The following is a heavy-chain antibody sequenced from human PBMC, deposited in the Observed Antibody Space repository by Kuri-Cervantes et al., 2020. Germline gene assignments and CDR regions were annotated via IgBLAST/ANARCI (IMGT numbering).Heavy chain of an antibody. CDR3: ATSGEYGDFDY. D-gene: IGHD3-10*01. Sequence: GGSLRLSCAASGFTFSSYAMHWVRQAPGKGLEWVAIISYDGSNKYYADSVKGRFTISRDNSKNTLYLQMNSLRAVDTAVYYCATSGEYGDFDYWGQGTLVTVSS. V-gene: IGHV3-30-3*01. CDR2: ISYDGSNK. J-gene: IGHJ4*02. CDR1: GFTFSSYA.